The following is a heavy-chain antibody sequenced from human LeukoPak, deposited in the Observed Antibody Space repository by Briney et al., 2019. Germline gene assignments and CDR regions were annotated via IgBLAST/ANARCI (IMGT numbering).Heavy chain of an antibody. CDR2: ISGNGGAT. J-gene: IGHJ5*01. V-gene: IGHV3-23*01. D-gene: IGHD2-21*01. CDR1: GFSFGNYA. Sequence: GGSLRLSCVASGFSFGNYAMSWVRQAPGKGLQWVSQISGNGGATWYAGFARDRFTISRDNSKKTLYLQMSGLRVEDTAMYYCVKDPRDTYGTNWFVSWGQGTLLIVSS. CDR3: VKDPRDTYGTNWFVS.